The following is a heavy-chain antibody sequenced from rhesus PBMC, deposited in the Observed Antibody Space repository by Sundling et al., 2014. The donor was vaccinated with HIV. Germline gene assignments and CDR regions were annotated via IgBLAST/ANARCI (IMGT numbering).Heavy chain of an antibody. J-gene: IGHJ4*01. Sequence: QVQLQESGPGLLKPSETLSLTCAVSGGSISSNYWSWIRQAPGKGLEWIGYIYGSGSSTNYNPSLKSRVTLSLDTSKNQFSLKLNSATATDTAVDYCARVVTTVSPGRLYYWGRGSPGHRLL. CDR2: IYGSGSST. D-gene: IGHD4-23*01. CDR3: ARVVTTVSPGRLYY. CDR1: GGSISSNY. V-gene: IGHV4-169*01.